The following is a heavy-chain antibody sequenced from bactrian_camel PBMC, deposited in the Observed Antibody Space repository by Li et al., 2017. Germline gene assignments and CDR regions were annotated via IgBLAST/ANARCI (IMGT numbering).Heavy chain of an antibody. CDR2: LTWSGDRT. V-gene: IGHV3S59*01. CDR1: GYTGSRQC. D-gene: IGHD6*01. Sequence: VQLVESGGGSVQAGGSLRLSCAVSGYTGSRQCMGWFRQAPGKEREGVAALTWSGDRTIYYPSVKGRFAISRDNAKNTLYLQMTSLKPDDTGMYYCAAVSLGSNWFVPHPYLHFGGQGTQVTVS. CDR3: AAVSLGSNWFVPHPYLHF. J-gene: IGHJ4*01.